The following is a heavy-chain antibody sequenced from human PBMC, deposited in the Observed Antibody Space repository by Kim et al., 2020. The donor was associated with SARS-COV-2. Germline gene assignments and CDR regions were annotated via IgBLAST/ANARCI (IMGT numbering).Heavy chain of an antibody. CDR1: GGSISSGGYY. CDR3: ARDCGGGSTSCYDDAFDI. J-gene: IGHJ3*02. V-gene: IGHV4-31*03. D-gene: IGHD2-2*01. CDR2: IYYSGST. Sequence: SETLSLTCTVSGGSISSGGYYWSWIRQHPGKGLEWIGYIYYSGSTYYNPSLKSRVTISVDTSKNQFSLKLSSVTAADTAVYYCARDCGGGSTSCYDDAFDIWGQGTMVTVSS.